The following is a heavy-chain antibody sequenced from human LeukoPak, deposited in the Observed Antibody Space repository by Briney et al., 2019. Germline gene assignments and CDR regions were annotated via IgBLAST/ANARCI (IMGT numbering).Heavy chain of an antibody. CDR3: AQRGYVSPEEYFQH. D-gene: IGHD3-16*01. CDR1: GFTVSSNA. J-gene: IGHJ1*01. CDR2: ISGSGGST. V-gene: IGHV3-23*01. Sequence: GGSLRLSCAASGFTVSSNAMSWVRQAPGKGLEWVSAISGSGGSTYYADSVKGRFTISRDNSKNTLYLQMNSLRAEDTAVYYCAQRGYVSPEEYFQHWGQGTLVTVSS.